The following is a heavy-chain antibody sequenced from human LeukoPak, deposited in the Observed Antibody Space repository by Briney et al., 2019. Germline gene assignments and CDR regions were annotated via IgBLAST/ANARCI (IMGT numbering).Heavy chain of an antibody. CDR2: IYYSGST. CDR1: GGSISSRSHY. Sequence: PSETLSLTCPVSGGSISSRSHYWGWIRQPPGRGLEWIGSIYYSGSTYYNPSLKSRVTISVDTSKNQFSLKLSSVTAADTAVYYCARIVGASDYWGQGTLVTVSS. CDR3: ARIVGASDY. V-gene: IGHV4-39*01. J-gene: IGHJ4*02. D-gene: IGHD1-26*01.